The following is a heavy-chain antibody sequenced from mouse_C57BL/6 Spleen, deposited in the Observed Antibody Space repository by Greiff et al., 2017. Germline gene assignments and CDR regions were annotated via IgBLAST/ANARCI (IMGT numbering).Heavy chain of an antibody. CDR1: GYTFTSYW. Sequence: QVHVKQPGAELVKPGASVKLSCKASGYTFTSYWMHWVKQRPGRGLEWIGRIDPNSGGTKYNEKFKSKATLTVDKPSSTAYMQLSSLTSEDSAVYYCASGSGSSHYYAMDYWGQGTSVTGSS. CDR3: ASGSGSSHYYAMDY. CDR2: IDPNSGGT. J-gene: IGHJ4*01. V-gene: IGHV1-72*01. D-gene: IGHD1-1*01.